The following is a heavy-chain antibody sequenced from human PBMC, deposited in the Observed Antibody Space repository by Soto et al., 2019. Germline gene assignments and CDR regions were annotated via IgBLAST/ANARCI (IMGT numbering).Heavy chain of an antibody. D-gene: IGHD1-1*01. CDR3: ARDSPEMAGTYYHYGMDV. V-gene: IGHV3-7*01. CDR2: IKQDGSEK. CDR1: GFTFSNFW. J-gene: IGHJ6*02. Sequence: EVQLVESGGGLVHPGGSLRLSCAASGFTFSNFWMTWVRQAPGKGLEWVATIKQDGSEKHYVDSVKGRFSISRDNAKNSLDLQMSNLRVEDTAVYYCARDSPEMAGTYYHYGMDVWGRGTTITLSS.